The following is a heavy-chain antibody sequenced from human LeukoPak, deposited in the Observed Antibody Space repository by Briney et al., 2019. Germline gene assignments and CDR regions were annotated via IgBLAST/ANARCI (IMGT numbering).Heavy chain of an antibody. CDR1: SGSVSSGIYY. Sequence: SETLSLTCTVSSGSVSSGIYYRSWIRQPPGKGLEWIGYIYYSGSTNCNPSLKSRVTISVDTSKNQFSLNLTSVTAADTAVYYCARAPVGAFDIWGQGTVVTVSS. V-gene: IGHV4-61*01. D-gene: IGHD2-15*01. CDR3: ARAPVGAFDI. CDR2: IYYSGST. J-gene: IGHJ3*02.